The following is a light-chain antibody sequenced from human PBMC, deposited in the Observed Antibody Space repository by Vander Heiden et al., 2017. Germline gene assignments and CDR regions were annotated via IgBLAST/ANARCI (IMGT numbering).Light chain of an antibody. J-gene: IGKJ1*01. CDR3: QQHNNWPPNT. CDR1: QSVSSN. CDR2: GAS. V-gene: IGKV3-15*01. Sequence: EIVMTQSPATLSVSPGERATLSCRASQSVSSNLAWYQQKPGQAPRLLIYGASTRATGIPARFSGSGYGTEFTLTISSRQSEDFAVYYCQQHNNWPPNTFGQGTKVEIK.